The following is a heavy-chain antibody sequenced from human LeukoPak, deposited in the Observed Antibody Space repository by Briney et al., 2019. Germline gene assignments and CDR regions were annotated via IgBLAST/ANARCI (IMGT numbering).Heavy chain of an antibody. CDR2: LIPIFGTA. V-gene: IGHV1-69*05. Sequence: SVKVSCKASGGTFSTYAINWVRQAPGQGLEWMGGLIPIFGTANYAQKFQGRVTITTYESTSTAYMELSSLRSEDTAVYYCARVFARSGEISGSYYYYWGQGTLVTVSS. CDR1: GGTFSTYA. D-gene: IGHD1-26*01. CDR3: ARVFARSGEISGSYYYY. J-gene: IGHJ4*02.